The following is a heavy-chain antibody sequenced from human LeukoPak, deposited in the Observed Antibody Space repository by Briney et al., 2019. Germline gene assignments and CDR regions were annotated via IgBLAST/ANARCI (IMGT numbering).Heavy chain of an antibody. D-gene: IGHD1-26*01. CDR2: IWYDGSNK. CDR1: GFTFSSYG. V-gene: IGHV3-33*06. CDR3: AKGAGSGSYYIDY. Sequence: GRSLRLSCAASGFTFSSYGMHWVRQAPGKGLEWVAVIWYDGSNKYYADSVKGRFTISRDNSKNTLYLQMNSLRAEDTAVYYCAKGAGSGSYYIDYWGQGTLVTVSS. J-gene: IGHJ4*02.